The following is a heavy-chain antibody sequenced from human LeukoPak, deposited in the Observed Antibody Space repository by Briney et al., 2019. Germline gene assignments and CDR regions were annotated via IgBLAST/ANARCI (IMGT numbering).Heavy chain of an antibody. J-gene: IGHJ5*02. CDR2: IYYSGST. CDR3: AREVGATGDWCDP. Sequence: SETLSLTCTVSGGSISSHYWSWIRQPPGKGLEWIGYIYYSGSTNYNPSLKSPVTISVDTSKNQFSLKLSSVTAADTAVYYCAREVGATGDWCDPWGQGTLVTVSS. V-gene: IGHV4-59*11. D-gene: IGHD5-24*01. CDR1: GGSISSHY.